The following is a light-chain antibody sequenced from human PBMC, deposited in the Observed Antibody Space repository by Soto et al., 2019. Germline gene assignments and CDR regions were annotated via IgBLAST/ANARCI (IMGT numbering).Light chain of an antibody. CDR3: QQYYSTPLT. CDR1: QSVFYTSNNKNY. J-gene: IGKJ4*01. V-gene: IGKV4-1*01. Sequence: DIVMTQSPDSLAVSLGEGATINCRSSQSVFYTSNNKNYLAWYQQRPGQPPKLLLYWVSNRESGVPDRFSGSGSGTDFTLTIGSLQPEDVAVYFCQQYYSTPLTFGGGTKVEIK. CDR2: WVS.